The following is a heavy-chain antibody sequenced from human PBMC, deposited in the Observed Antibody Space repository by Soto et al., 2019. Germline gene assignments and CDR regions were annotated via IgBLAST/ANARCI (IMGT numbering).Heavy chain of an antibody. CDR2: VIPMFGTP. CDR3: AVKDSRGWGGDLGY. Sequence: QVQLVQSGAEVKKPGSSVKVSCKASGGTFRSYAITWVRQAPGQGLGWMGRVIPMFGTPNYAQKVQARVTITADKSTDTANRGLAGLGFDARALYYLAVKDSRGWGGDLGYGGRGTLFTASS. CDR1: GGTFRSYA. J-gene: IGHJ4*02. D-gene: IGHD6-19*01. V-gene: IGHV1-69*14.